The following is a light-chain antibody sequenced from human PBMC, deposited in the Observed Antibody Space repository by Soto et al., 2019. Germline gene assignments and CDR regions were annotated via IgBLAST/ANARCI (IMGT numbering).Light chain of an antibody. CDR3: AAWDDSLNRPV. CDR2: SNS. CDR1: SSNIGGNT. Sequence: QSVLTQPPSASGTPGQRVTISCSGSSSNIGGNTVNWYQQIPGTAPKLLIYSNSQRPSGVPDRFSGSKSGSSASLAISGLQSEDEADYYCAAWDDSLNRPVLGGGTQLPVL. V-gene: IGLV1-44*01. J-gene: IGLJ7*01.